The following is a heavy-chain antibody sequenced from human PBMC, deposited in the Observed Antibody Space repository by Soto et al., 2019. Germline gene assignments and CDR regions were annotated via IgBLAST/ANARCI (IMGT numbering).Heavy chain of an antibody. D-gene: IGHD1-26*01. V-gene: IGHV1-69*01. CDR2: IITIFGTA. CDR3: ARELWKGSYYEYY. J-gene: IGHJ4*02. Sequence: QVQLVQAGAEVKKPGSSVKVSCKDSGGTVSSYAISWVRQAPGQGLEWMGGIITIFGTANYAQKFQGRVTSTADESTSTAYMERSSLRSEDTAVYYCARELWKGSYYEYYWGQGTLVTVSS. CDR1: GGTVSSYA.